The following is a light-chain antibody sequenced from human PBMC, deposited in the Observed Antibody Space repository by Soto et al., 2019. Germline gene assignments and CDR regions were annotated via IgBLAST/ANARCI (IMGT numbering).Light chain of an antibody. V-gene: IGKV3-11*01. CDR1: QSVSSY. CDR3: QQRGEWPPGAT. Sequence: EIVLTHSPATLSLSPWEIATLSCGASQSVSSYLAWYQQKPGQAPRLLIYDASNRATGIPARFSGSGSGTDFTLTSSSLEPEDFAVYYCQQRGEWPPGATFGQGTRLEIK. CDR2: DAS. J-gene: IGKJ5*01.